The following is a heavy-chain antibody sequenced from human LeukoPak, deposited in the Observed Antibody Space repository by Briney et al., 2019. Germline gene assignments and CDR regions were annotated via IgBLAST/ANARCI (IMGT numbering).Heavy chain of an antibody. CDR3: ASWGYLRGFDI. J-gene: IGHJ3*02. Sequence: GGSLRLSCAASGFTFSSYAMSWVRQTPGKGLEWVSAISGSGGSTYYADSVKGRFTISRDNSKNTLFLQMNSLRAEDTAVYYCASWGYLRGFDIWGQGTMVTVSS. D-gene: IGHD3-16*01. CDR2: ISGSGGST. CDR1: GFTFSSYA. V-gene: IGHV3-23*01.